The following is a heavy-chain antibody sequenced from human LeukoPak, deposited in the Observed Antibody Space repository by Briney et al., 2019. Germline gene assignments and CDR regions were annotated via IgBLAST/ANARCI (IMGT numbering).Heavy chain of an antibody. CDR3: ARDQRTIAARRGINFDY. V-gene: IGHV3-30*03. J-gene: IGHJ4*02. D-gene: IGHD6-6*01. CDR1: GFTFSSYG. CDR2: ISYDGSNK. Sequence: QPGRSLRLSCAASGFTFSSYGMHWVRQAPGKGLEWVAVISYDGSNKYYADSVKGRFTISRDNSKNTLYLQMNSLRAEDTAVYYCARDQRTIAARRGINFDYWGQGTLVTVSS.